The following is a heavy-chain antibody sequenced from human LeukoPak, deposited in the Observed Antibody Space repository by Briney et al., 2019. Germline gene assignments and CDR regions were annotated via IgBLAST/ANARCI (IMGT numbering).Heavy chain of an antibody. D-gene: IGHD5-12*01. CDR3: ARVGGGYDFGY. CDR1: GFTVSSNY. CDR2: IYSGGST. V-gene: IGHV3-53*01. J-gene: IGHJ4*02. Sequence: GGPLRLSCAASGFTVSSNYMSWVRQAPGKGLEWVSVIYSGGSTYYADSVTGRFTISRGNSKNTLYLQMNSLRAEDTAVYYCARVGGGYDFGYWGQGTLVTVSS.